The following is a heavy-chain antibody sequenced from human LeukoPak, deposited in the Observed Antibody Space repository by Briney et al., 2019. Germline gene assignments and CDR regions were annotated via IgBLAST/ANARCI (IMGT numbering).Heavy chain of an antibody. J-gene: IGHJ3*02. V-gene: IGHV3-48*01. Sequence: GGSLRLSCATSGFTFTIFGINWVRQAPGKGPEWGSCIDARSGITYYADSVQGRFTISRDNAKESVFLQMNGLRVDDTAVYYCARTYDFGRGPPGDAFDNWGQGTPVIVSS. CDR2: IDARSGIT. D-gene: IGHD3-3*01. CDR3: ARTYDFGRGPPGDAFDN. CDR1: GFTFTIFG.